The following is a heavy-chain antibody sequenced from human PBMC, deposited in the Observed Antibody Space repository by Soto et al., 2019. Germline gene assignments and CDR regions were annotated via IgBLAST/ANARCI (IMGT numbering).Heavy chain of an antibody. J-gene: IGHJ2*01. V-gene: IGHV4-39*01. CDR2: IFYSGST. D-gene: IGHD3-9*01. Sequence: QPTGKGLEWLANIFYSGSTYYNPSLASRVTVSVDTSKNEFSLKLRSVTAADTAVYYFVFQAEDGIRDLWSVSACLLNRASDL. CDR3: VFQAEDGIRDLWSVSACLLNRASDL.